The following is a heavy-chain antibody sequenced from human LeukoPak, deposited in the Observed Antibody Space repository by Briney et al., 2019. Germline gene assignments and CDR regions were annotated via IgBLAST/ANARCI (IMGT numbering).Heavy chain of an antibody. CDR2: IYYSGST. CDR3: AREVYCSSTSCYYYYGMDV. D-gene: IGHD2-2*01. V-gene: IGHV4-39*07. J-gene: IGHJ6*02. Sequence: SETLSLTCTVSGGSISSSSYYWGWIRQPPGKGLEWIGSIYYSGSTHYNPSLKSRVTISVDTSKNQFSLKLSSVTAADTAVYYCAREVYCSSTSCYYYYGMDVWGQGTTVTVSS. CDR1: GGSISSSSYY.